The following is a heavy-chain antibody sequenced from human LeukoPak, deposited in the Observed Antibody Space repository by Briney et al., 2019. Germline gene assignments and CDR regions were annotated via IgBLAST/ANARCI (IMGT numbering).Heavy chain of an antibody. CDR3: ARLDSGYDPLDY. CDR1: GYSFTSYW. Sequence: GESLKISGKCSGYSFTSYWIGWVRQMPGKGLEWMGIIFPGDSDTRYSPSFQGQVTITADQAISTPYLQWSSLKASDTAMYYCARLDSGYDPLDYWGQGTLVTVSS. J-gene: IGHJ4*02. CDR2: IFPGDSDT. V-gene: IGHV5-51*01. D-gene: IGHD5-12*01.